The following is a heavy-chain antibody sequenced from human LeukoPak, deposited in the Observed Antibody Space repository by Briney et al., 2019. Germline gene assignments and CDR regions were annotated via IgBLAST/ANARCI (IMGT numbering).Heavy chain of an antibody. CDR2: ISYDGSNE. V-gene: IGHV3-30*04. J-gene: IGHJ4*02. D-gene: IGHD2-15*01. Sequence: PGGSLRLSCAASGFTFSSFALHWVRQTPGEGLEWVALISYDGSNEYYADSVKGRFTISRDNPKNTLNPQMNSLRAEYTAVYYCARSYCSGLSCYLFDYWGQGTLVAVSS. CDR1: GFTFSSFA. CDR3: ARSYCSGLSCYLFDY.